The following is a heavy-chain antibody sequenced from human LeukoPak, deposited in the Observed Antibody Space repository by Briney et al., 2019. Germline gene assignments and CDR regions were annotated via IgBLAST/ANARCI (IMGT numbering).Heavy chain of an antibody. Sequence: ASVKVSCKASGYAFTSYGIRWVRQARGQGLEWTGWISAYNGNTNYAQKLQGRVTMTTDTSTSTAYMELRSLRSDDTAVYYCARVNSGISWYYYYYGMDVWGQGTTVTVSS. CDR2: ISAYNGNT. CDR3: ARVNSGISWYYYYYGMDV. D-gene: IGHD6-13*01. J-gene: IGHJ6*02. V-gene: IGHV1-18*01. CDR1: GYAFTSYG.